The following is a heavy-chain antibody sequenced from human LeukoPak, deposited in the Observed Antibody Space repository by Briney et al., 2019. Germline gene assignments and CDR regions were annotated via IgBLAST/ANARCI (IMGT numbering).Heavy chain of an antibody. D-gene: IGHD2-2*01. J-gene: IGHJ4*02. V-gene: IGHV1-46*01. CDR2: INPSGGST. CDR3: ARALVPAAMPMGFLGIDY. CDR1: GYTFTSYY. Sequence: ASVKVSCKASGYTFTSYYMHRVRQAPGQGLEWMGIINPSGGSTSYAQKFQGRVTMTRDTSTSTVYMELSSLRSEDTAVYYCARALVPAAMPMGFLGIDYWGQGTLVTVSS.